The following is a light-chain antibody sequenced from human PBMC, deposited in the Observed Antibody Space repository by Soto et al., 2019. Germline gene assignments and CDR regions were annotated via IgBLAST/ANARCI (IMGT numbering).Light chain of an antibody. CDR2: GTS. CDR3: QQYGSSTLT. V-gene: IGKV3-20*01. CDR1: QTVSRSY. J-gene: IGKJ4*01. Sequence: EIVLTQSPGTLSLSPGERATLSCRASQTVSRSYLAWYQQKPGQAPRXXMYGTSRRDTGIPERFSGSGSGTEFTRTISRLEAEDVSVYYCQQYGSSTLTFGGGTQVDIK.